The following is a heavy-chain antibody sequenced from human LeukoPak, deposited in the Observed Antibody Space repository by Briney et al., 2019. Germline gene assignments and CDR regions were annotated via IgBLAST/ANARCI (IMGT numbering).Heavy chain of an antibody. CDR3: ARGGAITMIVAYYFDY. CDR1: GYTFTGYY. Sequence: GASVKVSCKASGYTFTGYYMHWVRQAPGQGLEWMGWINPNSGGTNYAQKFQGRVTMTRDTSISTAYMELSRLRSDDTAVYYCARGGAITMIVAYYFDYWGQGTLVTVSS. V-gene: IGHV1-2*02. D-gene: IGHD3-22*01. J-gene: IGHJ4*02. CDR2: INPNSGGT.